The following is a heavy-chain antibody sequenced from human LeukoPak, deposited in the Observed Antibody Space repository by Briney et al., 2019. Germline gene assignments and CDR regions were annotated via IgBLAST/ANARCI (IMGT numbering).Heavy chain of an antibody. CDR3: ARQGAITARRTHYYAMDV. J-gene: IGHJ6*02. Sequence: SETLSLTCSVSGVLISSSGNFYWGWIRQVPGKGLEWIGSVYYTGYSYDNPSLKSRVTVSVDTSKNRFSLKLNSVTAADTAIYYCARQGAITARRTHYYAMDVWGPGTTVTVSS. V-gene: IGHV4-39*01. D-gene: IGHD1-20*01. CDR1: GVLISSSGNFY. CDR2: VYYTGYS.